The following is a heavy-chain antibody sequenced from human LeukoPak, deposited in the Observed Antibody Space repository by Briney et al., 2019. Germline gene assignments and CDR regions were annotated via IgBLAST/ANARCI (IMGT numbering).Heavy chain of an antibody. D-gene: IGHD3-22*01. CDR1: GGTFSSYA. J-gene: IGHJ5*02. CDR2: IIPIFGTA. Sequence: ASVKVSCKASGGTFSSYAISWVRQAPGQGLEWMGGIIPIFGTANYAQKFQGRVTITTDESTSTAYMELSSLRSEDTAVYYCASIPVVKYNWFDPWGQGTLVTVSS. V-gene: IGHV1-69*05. CDR3: ASIPVVKYNWFDP.